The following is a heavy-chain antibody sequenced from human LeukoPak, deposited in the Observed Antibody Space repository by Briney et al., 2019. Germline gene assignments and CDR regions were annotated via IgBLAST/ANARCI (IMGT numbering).Heavy chain of an antibody. Sequence: SVKVSCKASRGTFSSYAISWVRQAPGQGLEWMGGIIPIFGTANYAQKFQGRVTITADESTSTAYMDLTSLKSEDTAVYYCARDNNDYGWGSYRYGFDPWGQGTLVTVSS. CDR1: RGTFSSYA. V-gene: IGHV1-69*13. CDR2: IIPIFGTA. D-gene: IGHD3-16*02. CDR3: ARDNNDYGWGSYRYGFDP. J-gene: IGHJ5*02.